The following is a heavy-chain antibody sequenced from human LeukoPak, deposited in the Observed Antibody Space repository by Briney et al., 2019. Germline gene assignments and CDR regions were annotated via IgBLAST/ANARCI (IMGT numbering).Heavy chain of an antibody. CDR2: ISDSGRST. J-gene: IGHJ4*02. CDR1: GFTFSSYA. D-gene: IGHD2-15*01. Sequence: GGSLRLSCAASGFTFSSYAMAWVRQAPGKGLEWVSAISDSGRSTYYADSVKGRFTISRDVAKSTLYLQMNSLRAEDTALYYCAKGQRWELPLDFWGQGTLVTVSS. CDR3: AKGQRWELPLDF. V-gene: IGHV3-23*01.